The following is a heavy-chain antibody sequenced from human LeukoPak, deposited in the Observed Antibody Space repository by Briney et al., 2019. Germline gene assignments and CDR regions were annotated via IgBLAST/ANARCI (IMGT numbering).Heavy chain of an antibody. V-gene: IGHV3-23*01. Sequence: GGSLRLSCAASGFTLSSYAMSWVRQAPGKGLEWVSSISGSGGSTYYADSVKGRFTISRDNSKNTLYLQMNSLRAEDTAVYYCARLLTRTTGTTSDFDYWGRGTLVTVSS. CDR3: ARLLTRTTGTTSDFDY. CDR2: ISGSGGST. CDR1: GFTLSSYA. D-gene: IGHD1-1*01. J-gene: IGHJ4*02.